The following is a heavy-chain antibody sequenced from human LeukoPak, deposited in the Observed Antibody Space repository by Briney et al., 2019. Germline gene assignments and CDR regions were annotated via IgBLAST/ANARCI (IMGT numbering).Heavy chain of an antibody. Sequence: GGSLRLSCAASGFTFSSFAMSWVRQAPGKGLEWVSAITGSGGTTYYADSVKGRFTISRENAKNSLYLQMNSLTAGDTAVYYCVRGGIQVSGIDEIDYWGQGTLVTVSS. CDR1: GFTFSSFA. V-gene: IGHV3-23*01. J-gene: IGHJ4*02. CDR2: ITGSGGTT. CDR3: VRGGIQVSGIDEIDY. D-gene: IGHD6-19*01.